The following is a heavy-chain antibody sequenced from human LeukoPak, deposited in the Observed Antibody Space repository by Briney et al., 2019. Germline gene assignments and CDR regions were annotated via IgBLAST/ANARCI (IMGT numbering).Heavy chain of an antibody. J-gene: IGHJ4*02. Sequence: ASVKVSCKASGYTFTGYYIHWVRQAPGEGLEWMGWISPNSGATNVAQRFQGRATLTRDMSISTAHMELSRLTSDDTAVYYCARGGPVAAAFDFWGQGTLVVVSS. D-gene: IGHD6-19*01. CDR2: ISPNSGAT. CDR1: GYTFTGYY. V-gene: IGHV1-2*02. CDR3: ARGGPVAAAFDF.